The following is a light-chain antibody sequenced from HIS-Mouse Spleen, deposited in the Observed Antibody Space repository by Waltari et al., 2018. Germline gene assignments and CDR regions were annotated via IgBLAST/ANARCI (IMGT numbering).Light chain of an antibody. Sequence: DIVMTQFPDSLPVSLGERATINCKSSQSVLYSSNNKNYLAWYQQKPGQPPKLLIYWASTRESGVPDRFSGSGSGTDFTLTISSLQAEDVAVYYCQQYYSTPLTFGGGTKVEIK. V-gene: IGKV4-1*01. J-gene: IGKJ4*01. CDR2: WAS. CDR3: QQYYSTPLT. CDR1: QSVLYSSNNKNY.